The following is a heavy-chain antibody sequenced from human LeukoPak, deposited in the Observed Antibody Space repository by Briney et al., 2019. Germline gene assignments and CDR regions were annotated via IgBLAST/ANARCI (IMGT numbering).Heavy chain of an antibody. J-gene: IGHJ4*02. CDR2: ISYDGSKK. D-gene: IGHD1-26*01. V-gene: IGHV3-30-3*01. CDR3: ARDLSGRYSYDY. CDR1: GFTFNSYG. Sequence: GGSLRLSCAASGFTFNSYGVHWVGQAPGQGREGLAVISYDGSKKYYADSVKGRFSISRDNSKSTLNLQTNSLRAEDTAVYYCARDLSGRYSYDYWGQGTLVTVSS.